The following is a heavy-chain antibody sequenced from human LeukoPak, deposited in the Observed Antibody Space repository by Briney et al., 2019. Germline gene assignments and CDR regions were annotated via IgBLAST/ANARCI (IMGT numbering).Heavy chain of an antibody. CDR3: ARGVSSSWSGDEYFHH. CDR2: LNPNSGDT. Sequence: ASVKVSCKASGGTFSSYAISWVRQATGQGPEWMGWLNPNSGDTGYAQKFQGRVTITRDTSISTAYMELSSLRSEDTAVYYCARGVSSSWSGDEYFHHWGQGTLVTVSS. J-gene: IGHJ1*01. V-gene: IGHV1-8*03. D-gene: IGHD6-13*01. CDR1: GGTFSSYA.